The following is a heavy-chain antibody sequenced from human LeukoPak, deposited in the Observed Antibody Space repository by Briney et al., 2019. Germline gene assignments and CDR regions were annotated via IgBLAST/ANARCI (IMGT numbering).Heavy chain of an antibody. V-gene: IGHV3-30*02. CDR2: IRYGGSNK. CDR1: GFTFSTYG. D-gene: IGHD3-3*01. CDR3: AKESSSITIFGVVNNGIDY. J-gene: IGHJ4*02. Sequence: GGSLRLSCAASGFTFSTYGMHWVRQAPGKGLEWVAFIRYGGSNKYYADSVKGRFTISRDNSKNTLYLQMNSLRAEDTAVYYCAKESSSITIFGVVNNGIDYWGQGTLVTVSS.